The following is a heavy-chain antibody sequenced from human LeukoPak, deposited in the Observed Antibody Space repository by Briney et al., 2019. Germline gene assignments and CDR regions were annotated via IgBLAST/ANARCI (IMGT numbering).Heavy chain of an antibody. CDR3: ARVGIRGYTFDY. J-gene: IGHJ4*02. D-gene: IGHD3-10*01. CDR2: IYTSGST. Sequence: SQTLSLTCTVSGGSISSNSYYWSWIRQPAGKGLEWIGRIYTSGSTNYNPSLKSRVTISVDTSKNQFSLKLSSVTAADTAVYYCARVGIRGYTFDYWGQGTLVTVSS. CDR1: GGSISSNSYY. V-gene: IGHV4-61*02.